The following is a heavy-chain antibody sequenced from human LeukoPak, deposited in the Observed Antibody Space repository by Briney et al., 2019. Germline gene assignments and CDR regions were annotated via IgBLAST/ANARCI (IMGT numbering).Heavy chain of an antibody. Sequence: PGGSLRLSCAASGFTVSRKHMTWVRQAPGKGLEWVSVIYTGNSTYYAHSVEGRFTISRDTSKNTLYLHMNSLRLEDTAVYYCVKDKHRDGYTYGVYDSWGQGTLITVSS. CDR1: GFTVSRKH. V-gene: IGHV3-53*01. CDR2: IYTGNST. D-gene: IGHD5-12*01. J-gene: IGHJ5*01. CDR3: VKDKHRDGYTYGVYDS.